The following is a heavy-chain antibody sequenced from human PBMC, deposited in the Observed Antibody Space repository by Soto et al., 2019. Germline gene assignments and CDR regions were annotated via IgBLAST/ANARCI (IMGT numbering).Heavy chain of an antibody. CDR3: AREMETIAVAGDDAFDV. V-gene: IGHV3-53*01. CDR1: GFTVSSNY. D-gene: IGHD6-19*01. J-gene: IGHJ3*01. Sequence: LRLSCAASGFTVSSNYMSWVRQAPGKGLEWVSVIYSGGSTYYADSVKGRFTISRDNSKNTLYLQMNSLRAEDTAVYYCAREMETIAVAGDDAFDVWGQGTMVTVSS. CDR2: IYSGGST.